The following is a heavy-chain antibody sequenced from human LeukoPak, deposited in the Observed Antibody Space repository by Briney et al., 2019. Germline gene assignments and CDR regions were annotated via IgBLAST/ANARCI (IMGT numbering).Heavy chain of an antibody. V-gene: IGHV4-39*07. CDR1: GGSISSNNYF. CDR2: IYDSGST. CDR3: ARVGTVTTSPYFQH. J-gene: IGHJ1*01. Sequence: SETLSLTCTVSGGSISSNNYFWGWIRQPPGKGLEWIGSIYDSGSTYYNPSLKSRVTISVDKSKNQFSLKLSSVTAADTAVYYCARVGTVTTSPYFQHWGQGTLVTVSS. D-gene: IGHD4-17*01.